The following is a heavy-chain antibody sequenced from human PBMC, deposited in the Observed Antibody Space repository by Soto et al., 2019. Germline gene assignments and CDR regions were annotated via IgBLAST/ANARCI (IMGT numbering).Heavy chain of an antibody. CDR3: ARGSDPYYYDSSGQYYYGMDV. D-gene: IGHD3-22*01. Sequence: SETLSLTCTVSGCSISIGGYYWSWILQHPGKGLEWIGYIYYSGSTYYNPSLKSRVTISVDTSKNQFSLKLSSVTAADTAVYNCARGSDPYYYDSSGQYYYGMDVWGQGTTVT. V-gene: IGHV4-31*03. CDR1: GCSISIGGYY. J-gene: IGHJ6*02. CDR2: IYYSGST.